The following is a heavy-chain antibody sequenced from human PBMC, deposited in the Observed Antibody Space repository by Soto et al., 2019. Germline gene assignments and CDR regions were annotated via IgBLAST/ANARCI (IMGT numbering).Heavy chain of an antibody. CDR2: ISFDGTKK. J-gene: IGHJ6*02. CDR1: GFTFNIYA. V-gene: IGHV3-30-3*01. CDR3: AREDDYGYRYINYGLDV. Sequence: QAQLVESGGGVVQPGRSLRLSCAASGFTFNIYALHWVRQAPGKGLEWVAVISFDGTKKYYSDSVTGRFTISRNNLKNTLYLQMNNLRVEDAALYFCAREDDYGYRYINYGLDVWGQGTTVTVSS. D-gene: IGHD4-17*01.